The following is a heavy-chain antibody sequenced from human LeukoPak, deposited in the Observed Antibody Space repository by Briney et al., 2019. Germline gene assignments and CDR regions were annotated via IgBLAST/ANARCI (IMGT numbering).Heavy chain of an antibody. J-gene: IGHJ4*02. V-gene: IGHV3-33*06. CDR1: GFTFSSYG. D-gene: IGHD3-3*01. Sequence: GGSLRLSCAASGFTFSSYGMHWVRQAPGKGLEWVAVIWYDGSNKYYADSVKGRFTISRDNSTNTLYLQMNSLRAEDTAVYYCAKNRPKDFWSGYLDYWGQGTLVTVSS. CDR2: IWYDGSNK. CDR3: AKNRPKDFWSGYLDY.